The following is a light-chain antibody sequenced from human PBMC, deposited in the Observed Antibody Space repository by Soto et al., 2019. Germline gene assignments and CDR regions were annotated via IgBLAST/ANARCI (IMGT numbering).Light chain of an antibody. V-gene: IGLV2-14*01. J-gene: IGLJ1*01. CDR3: SSYTSSSPYV. CDR2: EVS. Sequence: SVMTEPASVSGSPGQSISISFTGTSSDVGGYNYVSWYQQHPGKAPKLMIYEVSNRPSGVSNRFSGSKSGNTASLAISGLQAEDEADYYCSSYTSSSPYVFGTGTKVTVL. CDR1: SSDVGGYNY.